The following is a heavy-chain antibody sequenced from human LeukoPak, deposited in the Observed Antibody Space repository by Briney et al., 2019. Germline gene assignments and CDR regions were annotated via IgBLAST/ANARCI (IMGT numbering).Heavy chain of an antibody. Sequence: GGSLRLSCAASGFTFSSYSMNWVRQAPGKGLEWVSSIGSSSSYIYYADSVKGRFTISRDNAKNSLYLQMNSLRAEDTAVYYCASRRDGYNDFDYWGQGTLVTVSS. D-gene: IGHD5-24*01. CDR3: ASRRDGYNDFDY. CDR2: IGSSSSYI. V-gene: IGHV3-21*01. J-gene: IGHJ4*02. CDR1: GFTFSSYS.